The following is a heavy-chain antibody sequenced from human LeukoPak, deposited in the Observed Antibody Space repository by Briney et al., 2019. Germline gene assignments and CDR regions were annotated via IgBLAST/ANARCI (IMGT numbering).Heavy chain of an antibody. CDR1: GYTFTGYY. J-gene: IGHJ3*02. CDR3: VRDGAFDI. V-gene: IGHV1-2*02. Sequence: ASVKVSCKASGYTFTGYYMHWVRQAPRQGLEWMGWINPNSGDTNYAQKFQGRVTMTRDTSISTAYMDLSRLRSDDTAVYYCVRDGAFDIWGQGAMGTVSS. CDR2: INPNSGDT.